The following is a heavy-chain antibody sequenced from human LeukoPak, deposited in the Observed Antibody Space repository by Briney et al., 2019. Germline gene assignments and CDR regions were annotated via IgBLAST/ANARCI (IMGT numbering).Heavy chain of an antibody. Sequence: GGSLRLPCAASGFTFSSYGMHWVRQAPGKGLEWVAVIWYDGSNKYYADSVKGRFTISRDNSKNTLYLQMNSLRAEDTAVYYCARDRNQFGGVIGAFDYWGQGTLVTVSS. CDR2: IWYDGSNK. CDR1: GFTFSSYG. V-gene: IGHV3-33*01. CDR3: ARDRNQFGGVIGAFDY. D-gene: IGHD3-16*02. J-gene: IGHJ4*02.